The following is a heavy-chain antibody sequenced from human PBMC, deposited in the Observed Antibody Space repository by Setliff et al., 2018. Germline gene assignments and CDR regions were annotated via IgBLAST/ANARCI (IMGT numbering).Heavy chain of an antibody. CDR3: ARVDNFWSGPIGY. J-gene: IGHJ4*02. D-gene: IGHD3-3*01. CDR1: GGSFSGYY. CDR2: INHSGST. Sequence: KSSETLSLTCAVYGGSFSGYYWSWIRQPPGKGLEWIGEINHSGSTNYNPSLKSRVTISVDTSKNQFSLKLSPVTAADTAVYYCARVDNFWSGPIGYWGQGTLVTVSS. V-gene: IGHV4-34*01.